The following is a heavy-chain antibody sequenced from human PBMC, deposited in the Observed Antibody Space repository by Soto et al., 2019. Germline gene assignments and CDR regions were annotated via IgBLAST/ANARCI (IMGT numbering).Heavy chain of an antibody. CDR1: GFTFSGAW. D-gene: IGHD1-26*01. CDR2: VKSKANGGTI. J-gene: IGHJ4*02. V-gene: IGHV3-15*01. CDR3: TSEISGSHVY. Sequence: EVQLVESGGGFVNPGGSLRLSCAGSGFTFSGAWLNWVRQLPGKGLEWIGLVKSKANGGTIHYAEHVKGRFTISRDDSENTLYVQMNSLKIDDTAVYVCTSEISGSHVYWGRAALVTVS.